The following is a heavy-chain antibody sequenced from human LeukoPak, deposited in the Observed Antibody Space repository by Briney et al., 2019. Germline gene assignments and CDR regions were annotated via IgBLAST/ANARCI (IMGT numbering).Heavy chain of an antibody. CDR2: AFYRSKWLY. V-gene: IGHV6-1*01. Sequence: SQTLSLTCDISGDSVSSDSAAWNWVRQSPSRGLEWLGRAFYRSKWLYDNAASVQGRIIVTPDTSKNQFSLQLNSVTPEDTAMYYCVRSISNWFDSWGQGTVVTVSS. CDR1: GDSVSSDSAA. D-gene: IGHD3-3*02. CDR3: VRSISNWFDS. J-gene: IGHJ5*01.